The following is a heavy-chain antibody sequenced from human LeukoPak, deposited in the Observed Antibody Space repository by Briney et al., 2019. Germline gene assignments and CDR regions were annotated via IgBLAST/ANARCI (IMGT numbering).Heavy chain of an antibody. D-gene: IGHD2-21*02. CDR2: ISSGTSPI. CDR1: GFTFSSFD. CDR3: ARGAIVVVTAELDY. Sequence: QPGGSLRLSCAASGFTFSSFDVNWVRQAPGKGLEWLSFISSGTSPIYYADSVKGRFTISRDTAKNSVYLQMNTLRAEDTAVYYCARGAIVVVTAELDYWGQGTLVTVSS. V-gene: IGHV3-48*03. J-gene: IGHJ4*02.